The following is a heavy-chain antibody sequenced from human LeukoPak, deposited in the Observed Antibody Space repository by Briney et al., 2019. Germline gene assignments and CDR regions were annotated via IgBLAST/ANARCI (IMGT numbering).Heavy chain of an antibody. CDR1: GYTLTELS. J-gene: IGHJ6*02. CDR3: ARDIGLITIFGVVIISHYYYGMDV. CDR2: FDPEDGET. D-gene: IGHD3-3*01. Sequence: ASVKVSCEVSGYTLTELSMHWVRQAPGKGLEWMGGFDPEDGETIYAQKFQGRVTMTEDTSTDTAYMELSSLRSEDTAVYYCARDIGLITIFGVVIISHYYYGMDVWGQGTTVTVSS. V-gene: IGHV1-24*01.